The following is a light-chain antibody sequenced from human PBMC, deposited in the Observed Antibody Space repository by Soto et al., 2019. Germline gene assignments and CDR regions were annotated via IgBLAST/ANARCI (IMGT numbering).Light chain of an antibody. CDR2: EVT. J-gene: IGLJ1*01. CDR1: SNDVGGYNY. CDR3: SSYTGSRSHNYV. V-gene: IGLV2-14*01. Sequence: QSALTQPASVSGSPGQSITISCTGTSNDVGGYNYVSWYQQHPDKAPKLMIFEVTYRPSGVSNRFSGSKSGNTASLTISGLQAEDEADYYCSSYTGSRSHNYVFGTGTQVIVL.